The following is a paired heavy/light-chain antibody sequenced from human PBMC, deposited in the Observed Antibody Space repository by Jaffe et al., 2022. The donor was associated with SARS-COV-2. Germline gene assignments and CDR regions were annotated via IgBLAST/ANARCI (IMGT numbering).Heavy chain of an antibody. CDR1: GFTFSDYT. CDR3: ARQGGEVAGPCDY. CDR2: ISNDGTRK. V-gene: IGHV3-30*04. J-gene: IGHJ4*02. Sequence: QVQLVDSGGGVVQPGRSLRLSCAASGFTFSDYTMHWVRQAPGKGLEWVTLISNDGTRKYYADSVQGRFTISRDNSKNTLYLQMNTLRAEDTAVYYCARQGGEVAGPCDYWGQGTLVTVSS. D-gene: IGHD6-19*01.
Light chain of an antibody. CDR2: AAS. CDR3: QQSLSAPFT. CDR1: LNIANY. J-gene: IGKJ3*01. V-gene: IGKV1-39*01. Sequence: DIQMTQSPSSPSASVGDRVTITCRANLNIANYLNWYQQKPGKAPKLLIFAASTLQTGVPSRFSGVGSGTDFTLTISSLQPEDFATYYCQQSLSAPFTFGPGTKVDIK.